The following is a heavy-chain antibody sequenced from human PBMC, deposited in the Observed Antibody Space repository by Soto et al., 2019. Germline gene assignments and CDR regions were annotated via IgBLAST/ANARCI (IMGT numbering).Heavy chain of an antibody. CDR1: GFTVSSNY. CDR2: IYSDGST. D-gene: IGHD2-8*02. Sequence: EVPLVESGGGLVQPGGSLRLSCAASGFTVSSNYISWVRQAPGKGLEWVSIIYSDGSTYYAGSVKGRFTITRDNSKTTVYLQMNSLRVEDTAVYFCATEILAAGGFDYWGQGTLVSVSS. V-gene: IGHV3-66*01. CDR3: ATEILAAGGFDY. J-gene: IGHJ4*02.